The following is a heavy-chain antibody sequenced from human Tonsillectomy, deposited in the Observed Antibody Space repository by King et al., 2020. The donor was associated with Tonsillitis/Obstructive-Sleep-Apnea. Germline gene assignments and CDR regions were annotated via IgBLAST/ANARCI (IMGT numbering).Heavy chain of an antibody. CDR1: GFTFTSYW. V-gene: IGHV3-7*04. D-gene: IGHD3-3*01. J-gene: IGHJ4*02. CDR2: IHQDGREK. Sequence: VQLVESGGGLVQPGGSLRLSCAASGFTFTSYWMSWVRQAPGKGLEWVANIHQDGREKYYVNSVKGRFTISRDNAKDSLYLQMNRLRAEDTAVYYCVRDREKGDDVYCWGPGILVTVST. CDR3: VRDREKGDDVYC.